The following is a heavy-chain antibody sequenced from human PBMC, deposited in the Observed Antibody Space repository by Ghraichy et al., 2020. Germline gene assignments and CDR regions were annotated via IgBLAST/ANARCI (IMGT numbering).Heavy chain of an antibody. J-gene: IGHJ6*01. CDR1: GGSISSSNW. CDR2: IYHSGST. D-gene: IGHD3-3*01. V-gene: IGHV4-4*02. Sequence: SETLSLTCAVSGGSISSSNWWSWVRQPPGKGLEWIGEIYHSGSTNYNPSLKSRVTISVDKSKNQFSLKLSSVTAADTAVYYCARALWEYDFWSGYYWGYYYTVWTSGVKGPRSPSPQ. CDR3: ARALWEYDFWSGYYWGYYYTVWTS.